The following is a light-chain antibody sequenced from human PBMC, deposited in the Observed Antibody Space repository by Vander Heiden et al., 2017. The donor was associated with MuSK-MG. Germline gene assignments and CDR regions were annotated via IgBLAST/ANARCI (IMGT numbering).Light chain of an antibody. CDR2: EVS. J-gene: IGLJ1*01. CDR3: SSYTRSSTYV. Sequence: QSALTQPASVSGSPGQSITISCTGTSSDVGAYNYVSWYQQPPGKAPKLMIYEVSKRPSGVSNRFSGSKSGNTASLTISGLQAEDEADYHCSSYTRSSTYVFGTGTKVTVL. V-gene: IGLV2-14*01. CDR1: SSDVGAYNY.